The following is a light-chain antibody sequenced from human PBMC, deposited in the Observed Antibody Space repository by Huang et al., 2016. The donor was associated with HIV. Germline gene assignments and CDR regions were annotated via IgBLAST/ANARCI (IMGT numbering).Light chain of an antibody. CDR1: QSISNH. CDR3: QQHDSWLT. Sequence: VVLTQSPATLSWYLGERVTLSCMASQSISNHLAWYQQRPGQAPRLLIYEAATRVAGVPARFSGSGSGTDFTLTISSLEAEDCARYYCQQHDSWLTFGGGTKVEV. J-gene: IGKJ4*01. CDR2: EAA. V-gene: IGKV3-11*01.